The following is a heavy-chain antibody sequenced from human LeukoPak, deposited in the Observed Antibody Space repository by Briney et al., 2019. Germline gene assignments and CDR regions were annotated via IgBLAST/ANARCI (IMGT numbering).Heavy chain of an antibody. CDR1: GFTVSSNY. Sequence: GGSLRLSCAASGFTVSSNYMSWVRRAPGKGLEWVSVIYSGGSTYYADSVKGRFTISRDNSKNTLYLQMNSLRAEDTAVYYCARDPYAIAVAGVGAFDIWGQGTMVTVSS. D-gene: IGHD6-19*01. J-gene: IGHJ3*02. CDR2: IYSGGST. V-gene: IGHV3-53*01. CDR3: ARDPYAIAVAGVGAFDI.